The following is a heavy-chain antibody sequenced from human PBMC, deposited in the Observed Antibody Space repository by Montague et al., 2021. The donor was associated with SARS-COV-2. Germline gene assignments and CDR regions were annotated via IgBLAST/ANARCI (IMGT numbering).Heavy chain of an antibody. Sequence: SLRLSGAASGFTFSSYSMNWVRQAPGKGLEWVSSISSSSSYIYYADSVKGRFTISRDNAKNSLYLQMNSLRAEDTAVYYCVRPRYIAAAGPEYFQHWGQGTLVTVSS. CDR2: ISSSSSYI. V-gene: IGHV3-21*01. CDR3: VRPRYIAAAGPEYFQH. D-gene: IGHD6-13*01. J-gene: IGHJ1*01. CDR1: GFTFSSYS.